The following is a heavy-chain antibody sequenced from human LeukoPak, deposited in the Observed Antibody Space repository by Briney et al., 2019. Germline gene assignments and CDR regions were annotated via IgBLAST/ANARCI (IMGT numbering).Heavy chain of an antibody. Sequence: PSETLSLTCTVSGGSISSYYWSWIRQPPGKGLEWIGYIYYSGSTNYNPSLKSRVTISVDTSKNQFSLKLSSVTAADTAVYYCARWDALAAAGSADYYGMDVWGQGTTVTVSS. J-gene: IGHJ6*02. CDR2: IYYSGST. CDR1: GGSISSYY. D-gene: IGHD6-13*01. V-gene: IGHV4-59*01. CDR3: ARWDALAAAGSADYYGMDV.